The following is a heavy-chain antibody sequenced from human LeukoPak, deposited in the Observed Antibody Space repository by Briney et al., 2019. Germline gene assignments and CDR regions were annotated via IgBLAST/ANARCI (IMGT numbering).Heavy chain of an antibody. CDR2: ISSSSSI. D-gene: IGHD2-2*01. J-gene: IGHJ5*02. CDR1: GFTFSSYS. Sequence: GGSLRLSCAASGFTFSSYSMNWVRQAPGKGLEWVSYISSSSSIYYADSVKGRFTISRDNAKNSLFLQMNSPRAEDTAVYYCAREVDCSSTRCYSNGWFDPWGQGTLVSVSS. V-gene: IGHV3-48*01. CDR3: AREVDCSSTRCYSNGWFDP.